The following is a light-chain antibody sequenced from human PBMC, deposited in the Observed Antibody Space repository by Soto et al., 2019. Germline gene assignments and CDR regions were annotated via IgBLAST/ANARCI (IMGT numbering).Light chain of an antibody. V-gene: IGKV3-11*01. J-gene: IGKJ5*01. CDR1: QSLANSF. CDR3: QHRMNWPLT. CDR2: DTS. Sequence: EFVFTQSAATLSRARGERATLSRRASQSLANSFIAWYQQKPGQAPRLLIYDTSSRAAETPARFSGSGSETEFTLTISSLEPEDFAVYYCQHRMNWPLTFGQGTRLEI.